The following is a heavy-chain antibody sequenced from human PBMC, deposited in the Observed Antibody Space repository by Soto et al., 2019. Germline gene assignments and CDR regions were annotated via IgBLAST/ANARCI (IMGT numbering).Heavy chain of an antibody. J-gene: IGHJ4*02. Sequence: SETLSLTCAVYGGSFSGYYWSWIRQPPGKGLEWIGEINHSGSTNYNPSLKSRVTISVDTSKNQFSLKLSSVTAADTAVYYCARIMVRGPIDYWGQGTLVTVSS. CDR1: GGSFSGYY. V-gene: IGHV4-34*01. CDR2: INHSGST. D-gene: IGHD3-10*01. CDR3: ARIMVRGPIDY.